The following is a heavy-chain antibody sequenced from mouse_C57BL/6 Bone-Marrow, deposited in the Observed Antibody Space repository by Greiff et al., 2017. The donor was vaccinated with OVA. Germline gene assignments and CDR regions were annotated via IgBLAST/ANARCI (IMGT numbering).Heavy chain of an antibody. J-gene: IGHJ2*01. CDR3: ARWYYGSSYLYYFDY. CDR2: IYPRDGST. Sequence: VQLQESGPELVKPGASVKLSCKASGYTFTSYDINWVKQRPGQGLEWIGWIYPRDGSTKYNEKFKGKATLTVDTSSSTAYMELHSLTSEDSAVYFCARWYYGSSYLYYFDYWGQGTTLTVSS. V-gene: IGHV1-85*01. D-gene: IGHD1-1*01. CDR1: GYTFTSYD.